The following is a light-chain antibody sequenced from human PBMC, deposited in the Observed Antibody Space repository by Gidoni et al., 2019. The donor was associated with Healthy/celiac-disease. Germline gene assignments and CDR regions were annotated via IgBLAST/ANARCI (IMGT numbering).Light chain of an antibody. V-gene: IGKV1-33*01. CDR2: DAS. Sequence: DIHMTQSPSSLSASVGDRATITCQASQDISNYLNWYQQKPGKAPKLLIYDASNLETGVPSRFSGSGSGTDFTFTISSLQPEDIATYYCQQYDNLLTFGGGTKVEIK. J-gene: IGKJ4*01. CDR1: QDISNY. CDR3: QQYDNLLT.